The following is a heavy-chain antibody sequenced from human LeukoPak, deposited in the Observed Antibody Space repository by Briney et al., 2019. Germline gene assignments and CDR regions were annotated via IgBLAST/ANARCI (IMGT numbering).Heavy chain of an antibody. Sequence: GGSLRLSCAASGFTFSSYAVSWVRQAPGKGLEWVSAISGSGGSTYYADSVKGRFTISRDNSKNTLYLQMNSLRAEDTAVYYCAKDDTPYYYDSSGYYLYGMDVWGQGTTVTVSS. CDR1: GFTFSSYA. V-gene: IGHV3-23*01. D-gene: IGHD3-22*01. CDR2: ISGSGGST. CDR3: AKDDTPYYYDSSGYYLYGMDV. J-gene: IGHJ6*02.